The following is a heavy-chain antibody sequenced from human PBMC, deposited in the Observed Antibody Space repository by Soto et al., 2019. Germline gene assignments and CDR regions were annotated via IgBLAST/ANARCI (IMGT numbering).Heavy chain of an antibody. CDR3: AKDRVSAAGYGMDV. CDR2: ISYDGNKK. Sequence: QVQLVESGGGVVQPGRSLRLSCEASGFTFSSYGIHWVRQAPGKGLEWVAVISYDGNKKYHADSVKGRFTISRDNSKNTLYVQMNRLREDDTAGYYCAKDRVSAAGYGMDVWGQGTTVTVSS. D-gene: IGHD6-13*01. V-gene: IGHV3-30*18. J-gene: IGHJ6*02. CDR1: GFTFSSYG.